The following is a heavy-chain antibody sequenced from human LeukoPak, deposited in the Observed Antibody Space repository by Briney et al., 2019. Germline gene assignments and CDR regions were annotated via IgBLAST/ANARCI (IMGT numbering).Heavy chain of an antibody. CDR1: GGTFSSYA. CDR3: ASTYDSSGYYSPSWFDP. CDR2: IIPISGTA. D-gene: IGHD3-22*01. V-gene: IGHV1-69*05. Sequence: SVKVSCKASGGTFSSYAISWVRQAPGQGLEWMGGIIPISGTANYAQKFQGRVTITTDESTSTAYMELSSLRSEDTAVYYCASTYDSSGYYSPSWFDPWGQGTLVTVSS. J-gene: IGHJ5*02.